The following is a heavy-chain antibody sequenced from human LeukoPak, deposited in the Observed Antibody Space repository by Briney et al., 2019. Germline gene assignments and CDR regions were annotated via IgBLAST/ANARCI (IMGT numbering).Heavy chain of an antibody. J-gene: IGHJ4*02. CDR1: GGSISSHY. V-gene: IGHV4-59*11. Sequence: SETLSLTCSVSGGSISSHYWSWIRQPPGKGLEWIGYIYYSGSTNYNPSLKSRVTISVDTSKNQFSLKLSSVTAADTAVYYCARDDYRYYFDYWGQGTLVTVSS. CDR2: IYYSGST. CDR3: ARDDYRYYFDY. D-gene: IGHD4-11*01.